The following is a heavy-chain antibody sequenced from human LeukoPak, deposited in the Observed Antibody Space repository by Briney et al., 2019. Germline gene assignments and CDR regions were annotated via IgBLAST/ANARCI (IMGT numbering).Heavy chain of an antibody. D-gene: IGHD3-10*01. CDR1: GSSISNSNHY. CDR3: ARPVTVIRGVGWFDP. CDR2: ISSSGST. J-gene: IGHJ5*02. Sequence: SETLSLTCTVSGSSISNSNHYWGWIRQPPGKGLEWIGSISSSGSTYYNPSHKSRVTISVDMSKNQFSLKLTSVTAADTAVYVCARPVTVIRGVGWFDPWGQGTLVTVSS. V-gene: IGHV4-39*01.